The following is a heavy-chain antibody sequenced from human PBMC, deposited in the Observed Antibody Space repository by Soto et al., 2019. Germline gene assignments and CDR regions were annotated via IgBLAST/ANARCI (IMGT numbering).Heavy chain of an antibody. CDR1: GFTFSNYA. V-gene: IGHV3-23*01. J-gene: IGHJ3*02. CDR3: AKDRDSAGAFDI. CDR2: ISEGTGNT. D-gene: IGHD4-4*01. Sequence: GGSLRLSCAASGFTFSNYAMNWVRQAPGEGLEWVSVISEGTGNTYYADSAKGRFTISRDNSKNTLYLQMNSLRAEDTAVYYCAKDRDSAGAFDIWGQGTMVTVPS.